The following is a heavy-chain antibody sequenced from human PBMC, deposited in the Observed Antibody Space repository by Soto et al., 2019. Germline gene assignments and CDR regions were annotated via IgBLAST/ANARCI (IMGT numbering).Heavy chain of an antibody. J-gene: IGHJ5*02. CDR2: INHSESP. CDR1: GGSFSGYS. D-gene: IGHD3-22*01. V-gene: IGHV4-34*01. Sequence: SETLSLTCAVYGGSFSGYSWTWIRQPPGKGLEWIGEINHSESPNYSPSFKSRPTISIYTSKNQVSLKLRYVTAADTAVYFCARFNNGGGYASYSYHYLDTWGQGTLVT. CDR3: ARFNNGGGYASYSYHYLDT.